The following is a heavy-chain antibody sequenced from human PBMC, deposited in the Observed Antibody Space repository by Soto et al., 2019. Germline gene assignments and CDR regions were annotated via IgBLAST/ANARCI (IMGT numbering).Heavy chain of an antibody. Sequence: QVQLVQSGAEVKKPGASVKVSCKASGYTFTSYEINWVRQATGQGLEWMGWMNPNSGDTGYAQKFQGRVTMTRNTSTSTAYMELSSLRSEDTAVYYCARGEFLWFGDLLRWGQGTPVTSSS. D-gene: IGHD3-10*01. CDR3: ARGEFLWFGDLLR. CDR2: MNPNSGDT. V-gene: IGHV1-8*01. J-gene: IGHJ4*02. CDR1: GYTFTSYE.